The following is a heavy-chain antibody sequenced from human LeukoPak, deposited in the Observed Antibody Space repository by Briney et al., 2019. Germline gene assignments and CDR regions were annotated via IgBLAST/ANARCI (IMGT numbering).Heavy chain of an antibody. J-gene: IGHJ4*02. D-gene: IGHD3-10*01. V-gene: IGHV3-21*01. CDR3: ANVLLWFGEFGDY. Sequence: GGSLRLSCAASGFTFSSYAMNWVRQAPGKGLEWVSSISSSSNYIYYADSVKGRFTISRDNAKNSLNLQMNSLRAEDTAVYYCANVLLWFGEFGDYWGQGTLVTVSS. CDR2: ISSSSNYI. CDR1: GFTFSSYA.